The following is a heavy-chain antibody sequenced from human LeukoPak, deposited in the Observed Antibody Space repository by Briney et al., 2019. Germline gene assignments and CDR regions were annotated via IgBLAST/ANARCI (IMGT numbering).Heavy chain of an antibody. D-gene: IGHD3-22*01. CDR3: SRSAYYDGSGNYYDY. CDR1: GFTFSSYS. CDR2: ISSSSSTI. V-gene: IGHV3-48*01. J-gene: IGHJ4*02. Sequence: GGSLRLSCAASGFTFSSYSMNWVRQAPGKGLEWVSYISSSSSTIYYADSVKGRFTISRDNAKNSLYLQMNSLRAEDTAVYYCSRSAYYDGSGNYYDYWGQGTLVTVSS.